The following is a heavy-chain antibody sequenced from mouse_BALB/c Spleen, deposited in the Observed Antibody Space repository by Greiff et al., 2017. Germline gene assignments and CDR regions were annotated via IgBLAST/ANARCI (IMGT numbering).Heavy chain of an antibody. CDR3: ARDLDDYDGGS. J-gene: IGHJ3*01. D-gene: IGHD2-4*01. V-gene: IGHV1-87*01. CDR2: IYPGDGDT. Sequence: QVQLQQSGAELARPGASVKLSCKASGYTFTSYWMQWVKQRPGQGLEWIGAIYPGDGDTRYTQKFKGKATLTADKSSSTAYMQLSSLASEDSAVYYCARDLDDYDGGSWGQGTLVTVSA. CDR1: GYTFTSYW.